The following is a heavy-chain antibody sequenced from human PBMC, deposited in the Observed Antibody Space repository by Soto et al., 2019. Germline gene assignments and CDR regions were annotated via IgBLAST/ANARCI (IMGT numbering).Heavy chain of an antibody. CDR3: CVVKRLDQYSTSGYWFDP. D-gene: IGHD2-15*01. CDR1: GFTFSHAW. J-gene: IGHJ5*02. CDR2: IKSKADGETK. Sequence: GGSLRLSCAASGFTFSHAWMSWVRQAPGKGLEWVGRIKSKADGETKDYGAPVRGRFTISRDDAKDTLYLQVNSLRIEDTAVYYCCVVKRLDQYSTSGYWFDPWGPGTLVTVSS. V-gene: IGHV3-15*01.